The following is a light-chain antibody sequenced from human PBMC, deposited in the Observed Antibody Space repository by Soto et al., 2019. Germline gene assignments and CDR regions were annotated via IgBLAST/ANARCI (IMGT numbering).Light chain of an antibody. J-gene: IGKJ1*01. CDR1: QSVSGN. V-gene: IGKV3-15*01. Sequence: EIVMTQSPATLSVSPGERATLSCRASQSVSGNLAWYQQKPGQAPRLLIYGASTRATGIPARFSGIGSGTEFTLTISSLQSEDFAVYYCQQYNNWLTWTFGQGTKVEIK. CDR3: QQYNNWLTWT. CDR2: GAS.